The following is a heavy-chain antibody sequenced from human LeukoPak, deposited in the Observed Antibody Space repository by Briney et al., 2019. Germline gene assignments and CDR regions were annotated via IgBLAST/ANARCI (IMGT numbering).Heavy chain of an antibody. CDR2: INHSGST. V-gene: IGHV4-34*01. D-gene: IGHD3-22*01. J-gene: IGHJ5*02. Sequence: TPSETLSLTCAVYGGSLSGYYWSWIRQPPGKGLEWIGEINHSGSTNYNPSLKSRVTISVDTSKNQFSLKLSSVTAADTAVYYCARVVDSSNQTTCFNPWGQGTLFPASS. CDR1: GGSLSGYY. CDR3: ARVVDSSNQTTCFNP.